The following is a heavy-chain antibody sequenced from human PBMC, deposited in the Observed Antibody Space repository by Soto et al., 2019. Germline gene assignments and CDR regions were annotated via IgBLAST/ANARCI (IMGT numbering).Heavy chain of an antibody. Sequence: GGSLRLSCAASGFTFSSYSMNWVRQAPGKGLEWVSSISSSSSYIYYADSVKGRFTISRDNAKNSLYLQMNSLRAEDTAVYYCARGSYCSSTSCYSGDYYYYYGMDVWGQGTTVTVSS. J-gene: IGHJ6*02. CDR2: ISSSSSYI. D-gene: IGHD2-2*02. CDR1: GFTFSSYS. CDR3: ARGSYCSSTSCYSGDYYYYYGMDV. V-gene: IGHV3-21*01.